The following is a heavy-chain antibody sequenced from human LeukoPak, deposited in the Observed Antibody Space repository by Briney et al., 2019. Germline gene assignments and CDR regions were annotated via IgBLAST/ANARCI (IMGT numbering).Heavy chain of an antibody. CDR1: GGSISSGDYY. V-gene: IGHV4-30-4*01. Sequence: SETLSLTCTVSGGSISSGDYYWSWIRQPPGKGLEWIGYIYYSGSTYYNPSLKSRVTISVDTSKNQFSLKLSSVTAADTVVYYCARDQGYCSSTIRDPREYWFDPWGQGTLGTVSS. CDR2: IYYSGST. CDR3: ARDQGYCSSTIRDPREYWFDP. J-gene: IGHJ5*02. D-gene: IGHD2-2*01.